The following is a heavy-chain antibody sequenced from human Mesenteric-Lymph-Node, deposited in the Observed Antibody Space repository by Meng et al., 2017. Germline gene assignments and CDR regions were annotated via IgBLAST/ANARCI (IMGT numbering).Heavy chain of an antibody. CDR1: GESFSGYF. Sequence: QVQLQQWGAGLLKPSETLSLTCAGYGESFSGYFWSWIRQPPGKGLQWIGEINYSGITSYNPSLESRVSLSLDTTKKRFSLKLTSVTAADTAVYYCARTIGGADIVVVPAAYYFDYWGQGTLVTVSS. CDR2: INYSGIT. J-gene: IGHJ4*02. V-gene: IGHV4-34*01. CDR3: ARTIGGADIVVVPAAYYFDY. D-gene: IGHD2-2*01.